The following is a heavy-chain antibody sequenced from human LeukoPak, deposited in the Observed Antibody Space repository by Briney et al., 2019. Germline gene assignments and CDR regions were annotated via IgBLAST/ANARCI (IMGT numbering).Heavy chain of an antibody. CDR2: IYYSGST. V-gene: IGHV4-59*12. CDR3: ARELLWFGESINWFDP. D-gene: IGHD3-10*01. J-gene: IGHJ5*02. Sequence: SETLSLTCTVSGGSISGYHWSWIRQPPGKGLEWIGYIYYSGSTNYNPSLKSRVTISVDTSKNQFSLKLSSVTAADTAVYYCARELLWFGESINWFDPWGQGTLVTVSS. CDR1: GGSISGYH.